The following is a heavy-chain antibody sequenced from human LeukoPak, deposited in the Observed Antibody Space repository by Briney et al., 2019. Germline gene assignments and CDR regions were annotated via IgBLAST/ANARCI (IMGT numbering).Heavy chain of an antibody. J-gene: IGHJ3*02. D-gene: IGHD1-26*01. Sequence: GGSLRLSCAASGFSFSDYFMTWIRQAPRKGLEWVSYINSGGNSIYYADSVKGRFTISRDSAKSSLYLQMNSLRAEDTAVYYCARSEVGVAGPLDIWGQGTMVIVSS. CDR1: GFSFSDYF. CDR2: INSGGNSI. CDR3: ARSEVGVAGPLDI. V-gene: IGHV3-11*04.